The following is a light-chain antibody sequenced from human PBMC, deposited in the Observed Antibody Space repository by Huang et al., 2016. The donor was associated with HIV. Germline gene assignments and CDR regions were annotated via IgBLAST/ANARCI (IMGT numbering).Light chain of an antibody. V-gene: IGKV1-39*01. CDR3: QQTYSTPPT. J-gene: IGKJ2*01. CDR1: QSISTY. Sequence: DIQMTQSPSSLSASVGDRVTITCRASQSISTYLNWYQQKPGKAPKLLIYAASSLQSGVPSRFSGSGAGTEFTLTISSLQPEDFETYYCQQTYSTPPTFGQGTKLEIK. CDR2: AAS.